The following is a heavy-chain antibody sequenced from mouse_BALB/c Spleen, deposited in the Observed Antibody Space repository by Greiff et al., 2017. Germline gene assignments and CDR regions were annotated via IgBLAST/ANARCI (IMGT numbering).Heavy chain of an antibody. CDR1: GFTFTDYY. V-gene: IGHV7-3*02. J-gene: IGHJ4*01. D-gene: IGHD1-2*01. CDR2: IRNKANGYTT. CDR3: ARGHYYGYAMDY. Sequence: EVQVVESGGGLVQPGGSLRLSCATSGFTFTDYYMSWVRQPPGKALEWLGFIRNKANGYTTEYSASVKGRFTISRDNSQSILYLQMNTLRAEDSATYYCARGHYYGYAMDYWGQGTSVTVSS.